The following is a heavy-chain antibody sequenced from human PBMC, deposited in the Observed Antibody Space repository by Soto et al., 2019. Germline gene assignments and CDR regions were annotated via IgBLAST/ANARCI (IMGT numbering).Heavy chain of an antibody. V-gene: IGHV3-30*18. D-gene: IGHD6-13*01. CDR2: ISYDGSNK. CDR1: GFTFSSYG. J-gene: IGHJ4*02. Sequence: QVQLVESGGGVVQPGRSLRLSCAASGFTFSSYGMHWVRQAPGKGLEWVAVISYDGSNKYYVYSVKGRFTISRDNSKNTLYLQMNSLRAEDTAVYYCAKAKYSSSWYFDYWGQGTLVTVSS. CDR3: AKAKYSSSWYFDY.